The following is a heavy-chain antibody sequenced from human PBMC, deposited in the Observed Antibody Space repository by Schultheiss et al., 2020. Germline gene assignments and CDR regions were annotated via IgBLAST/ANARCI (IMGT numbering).Heavy chain of an antibody. Sequence: SETLSLTCAVSGGSISSGGYSWSWIRQPPGKGLEWIGYIYHSGSTYYNPSLKSRVTFSVDTSKNQVSLKLSSVTAADTAVYYCARASSRPRNWFDPWGQGTLVTVSS. CDR2: IYHSGST. CDR3: ARASSRPRNWFDP. D-gene: IGHD6-19*01. J-gene: IGHJ5*02. V-gene: IGHV4-30-2*01. CDR1: GGSISSGGYS.